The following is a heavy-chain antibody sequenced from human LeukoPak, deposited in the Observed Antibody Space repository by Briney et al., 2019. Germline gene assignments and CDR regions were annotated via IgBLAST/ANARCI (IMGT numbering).Heavy chain of an antibody. CDR1: GGSISSYY. V-gene: IGHV4-59*01. CDR3: ARGLLTDILTGYYPEGYFDY. J-gene: IGHJ4*02. D-gene: IGHD3-9*01. Sequence: SETLSLTCTVSGGSISSYYWSWIRQPPGKGLEWIGYIYYSGSTNYNPSLKSRVTISVDTSKNQFSLKLSSVTAADTAVYYCARGLLTDILTGYYPEGYFDYWGQGTLVTVSS. CDR2: IYYSGST.